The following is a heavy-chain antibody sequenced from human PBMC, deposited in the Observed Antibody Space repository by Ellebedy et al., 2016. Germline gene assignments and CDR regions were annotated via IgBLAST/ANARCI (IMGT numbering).Heavy chain of an antibody. V-gene: IGHV1-69*04. CDR1: GGTFSSYA. D-gene: IGHD6-13*01. CDR2: IIPILGIA. J-gene: IGHJ2*01. Sequence: ASVKVSCKASGGTFSSYAISWVRQAPGQGLEWMGRIIPILGIANYAQKFQGRVTITADKSTSTAYMELSSLRSEDTAVYYCARDHKAAAGNGWYFDLWGRGTLVTVSS. CDR3: ARDHKAAAGNGWYFDL.